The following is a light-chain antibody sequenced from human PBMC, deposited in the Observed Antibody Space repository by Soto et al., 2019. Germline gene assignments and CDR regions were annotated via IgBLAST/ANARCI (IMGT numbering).Light chain of an antibody. CDR1: YGISSY. CDR2: AAA. V-gene: IGKV1-9*01. CDR3: QKLNSYPIT. Sequence: DIQMTQSPSSLSASVVDSVTITCRASYGISSYLAWYQQKPGKAPRVLIYAAATLQSGVPSRFSGSGSGTEFTLTISSLQPEDFATYNCQKLNSYPITFGQGTRLEIK. J-gene: IGKJ5*01.